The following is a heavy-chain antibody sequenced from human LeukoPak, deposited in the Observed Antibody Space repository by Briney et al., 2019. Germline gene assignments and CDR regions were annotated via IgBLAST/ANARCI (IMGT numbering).Heavy chain of an antibody. CDR3: ARRAYGGKHFDY. CDR2: IYPDDSDT. V-gene: IGHV5-51*01. CDR1: GYSFTSYW. J-gene: IGHJ4*02. D-gene: IGHD4-23*01. Sequence: GESLKISCKTSGYSFTSYWITWVRQMPGKGLEWMGIIYPDDSDTTYRPSFQGQVTISADKSINTAYLQWSSLKASDTAMYYCARRAYGGKHFDYWGQGTLVTVSS.